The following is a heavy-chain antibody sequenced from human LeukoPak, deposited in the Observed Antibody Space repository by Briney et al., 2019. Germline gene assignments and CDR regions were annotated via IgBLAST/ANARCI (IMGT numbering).Heavy chain of an antibody. J-gene: IGHJ4*02. D-gene: IGHD3-22*01. CDR3: ARKGSYYDSSGQFDY. CDR2: IYYSGST. CDR1: DGSISSSSYY. Sequence: SETLSLTCTVSDGSISSSSYYWGWTRQPPGKGLEWIGSIYYSGSTYYNPSLKSRVTISVDTSKNQFSLKLSSVTAADTAVYYCARKGSYYDSSGQFDYWGQGTLVTVSS. V-gene: IGHV4-39*07.